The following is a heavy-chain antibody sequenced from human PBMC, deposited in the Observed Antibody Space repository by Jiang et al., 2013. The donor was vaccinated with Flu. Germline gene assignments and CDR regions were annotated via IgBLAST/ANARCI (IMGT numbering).Heavy chain of an antibody. CDR2: AYHSGYT. CDR3: ARGNPTVCDV. J-gene: IGHJ3*01. Sequence: GSGLVKPSQTLSLTCAVSGGSVTRGGYSWSWIRQPPGKALEWIGYAYHSGYTHYNPSLKSRVIISADSSKNQFSLNLSSVTAADTAVYYCARGNPTVCDVWGQGAMVTVSS. D-gene: IGHD3-16*01. CDR1: GGSVTRGGYS. V-gene: IGHV4-30-2*01.